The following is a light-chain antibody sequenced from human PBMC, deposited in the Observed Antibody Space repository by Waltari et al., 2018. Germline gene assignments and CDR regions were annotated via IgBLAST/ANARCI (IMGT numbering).Light chain of an antibody. CDR2: AVT. Sequence: QSALTQPASVSGSPGQSITISCTGSSSDVGGYSLVSWYQQHPGKAPKLMIYAVTKRPSGVSHRFSGSKSGNTASLTISGLQTEDGADYYCCSYAGSTTSSVVFGTGTKVIVL. V-gene: IGLV2-23*02. CDR3: CSYAGSTTSSVV. J-gene: IGLJ1*01. CDR1: SSDVGGYSL.